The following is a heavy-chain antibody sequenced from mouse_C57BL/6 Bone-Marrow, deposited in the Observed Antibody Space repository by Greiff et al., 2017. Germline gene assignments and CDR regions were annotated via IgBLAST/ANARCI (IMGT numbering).Heavy chain of an antibody. V-gene: IGHV1-69*01. CDR1: GYTFTSYW. J-gene: IGHJ4*01. Sequence: QVQLQQPGAELVMPGASVKLSCKASGYTFTSYWMHWVKQRPGQGLEWIGEIDPSDSYTNYTQKFKGKSTLTVDKSSSTAYMQLSSLTSEDSAVYYCARKFKGAMDYWGQGTSVTVSS. CDR3: ARKFKGAMDY. CDR2: IDPSDSYT.